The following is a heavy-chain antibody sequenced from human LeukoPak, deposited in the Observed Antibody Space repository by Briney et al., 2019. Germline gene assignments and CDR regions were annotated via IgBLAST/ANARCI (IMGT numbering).Heavy chain of an antibody. V-gene: IGHV3-11*01. CDR2: ISSSGSTI. CDR1: GFTFSDYY. Sequence: GGSLRLSCAASGFTFSDYYMSWIRQAPGKGLEWVSYISSSGSTIYYADSVKGRFTISRDNAKNSLYLQMNSLRAEDTAVYYCARVPPTGRFYYYYYMDVWGKGTTVTVSS. J-gene: IGHJ6*03. D-gene: IGHD1-1*01. CDR3: ARVPPTGRFYYYYYMDV.